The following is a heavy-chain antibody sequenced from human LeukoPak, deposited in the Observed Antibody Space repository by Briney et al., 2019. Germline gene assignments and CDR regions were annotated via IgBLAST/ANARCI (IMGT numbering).Heavy chain of an antibody. D-gene: IGHD5-18*01. CDR3: ARDPGYSSPRGNY. Sequence: ASVKVSCKASGYTFTDYFMHWVRQAPGQGLEWMGWINPNSGGTHYAQKFQGRVTMTRDTSISTAYMELSRLRSDDTAVYYCARDPGYSSPRGNYWGQGTLVTVSS. CDR1: GYTFTDYF. J-gene: IGHJ4*02. V-gene: IGHV1-2*02. CDR2: INPNSGGT.